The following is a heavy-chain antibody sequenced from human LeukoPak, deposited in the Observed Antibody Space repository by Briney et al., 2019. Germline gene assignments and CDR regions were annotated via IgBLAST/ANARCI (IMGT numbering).Heavy chain of an antibody. D-gene: IGHD2-2*02. V-gene: IGHV4-30-4*01. Sequence: SETLSLTCTVSGVSISSGDYYWSWIRQPPGKGLEWIGYIYYSGSTYYNPSLKSRVTISVDTSKNQFSLKLSSVTAADTAVYYCARDTVVPAAIPVRPRAYYYYGMDVWGQGTTVTVSS. CDR3: ARDTVVPAAIPVRPRAYYYYGMDV. CDR2: IYYSGST. CDR1: GVSISSGDYY. J-gene: IGHJ6*02.